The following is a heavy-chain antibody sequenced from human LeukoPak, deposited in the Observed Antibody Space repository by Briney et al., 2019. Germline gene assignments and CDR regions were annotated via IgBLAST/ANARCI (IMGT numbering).Heavy chain of an antibody. V-gene: IGHV4-34*01. CDR2: INHSGST. D-gene: IGHD6-13*01. CDR1: GGSFSGYY. Sequence: PSETLSLTCAVYGGSFSGYYWSWIRQPPGKGLEWIGEINHSGSTNYNPSLKSRVTISVDTSKNQFSLKLSSVTAADTAVYYCARRYLNSGNWLHWGQGTLVTVSS. J-gene: IGHJ4*02. CDR3: ARRYLNSGNWLH.